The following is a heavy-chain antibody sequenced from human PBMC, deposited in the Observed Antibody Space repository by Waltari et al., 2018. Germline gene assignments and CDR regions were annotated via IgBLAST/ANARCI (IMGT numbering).Heavy chain of an antibody. Sequence: EVQLVESGGGVVKSGGSLRLACAASGFTFSPSNMNWVRQAPGKGLEWVSIISYSSTYIYYSDSVKGRFTVSRDNAKSSLYLQMNSLRAEDTAVYYCARDHEYGGKADYWGQGTLVTVSS. CDR3: ARDHEYGGKADY. CDR2: ISYSSTYI. J-gene: IGHJ4*02. CDR1: GFTFSPSN. D-gene: IGHD4-17*01. V-gene: IGHV3-21*01.